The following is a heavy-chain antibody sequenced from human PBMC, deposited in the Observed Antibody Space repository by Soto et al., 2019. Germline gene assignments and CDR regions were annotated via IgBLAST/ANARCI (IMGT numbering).Heavy chain of an antibody. Sequence: QVQLVQSGAEVKKPGSSVKVSCKASGGTFSSYAISWVRQAPGQGLEWMGGIIPIFGTANYAQKFKGRVTITADESTSTAYMELSSLRSEDTAVYYCAAGATVTTNYYYGMDVWGQGTTVTVSS. CDR3: AAGATVTTNYYYGMDV. V-gene: IGHV1-69*12. CDR2: IIPIFGTA. D-gene: IGHD4-17*01. J-gene: IGHJ6*02. CDR1: GGTFSSYA.